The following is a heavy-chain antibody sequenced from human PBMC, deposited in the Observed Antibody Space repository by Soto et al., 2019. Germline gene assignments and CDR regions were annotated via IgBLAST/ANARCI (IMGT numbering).Heavy chain of an antibody. Sequence: EMQLLESGGGLVQPGGSLRISCVASGFPFSSYAMSWVRQTPGKGLEWVSGISGSGGRTYYADSVKGRFIISRDNSNNTLSLQKHILRVEDTAVYFCAKGGYYSLFDIWGQGTMVTVSA. CDR3: AKGGYYSLFDI. CDR2: ISGSGGRT. D-gene: IGHD3-16*01. J-gene: IGHJ3*02. V-gene: IGHV3-23*01. CDR1: GFPFSSYA.